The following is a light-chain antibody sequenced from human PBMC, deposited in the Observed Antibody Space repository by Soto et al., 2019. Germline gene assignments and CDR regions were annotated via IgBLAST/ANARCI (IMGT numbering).Light chain of an antibody. CDR1: QSVSSSY. V-gene: IGKV3-20*01. Sequence: EIVLTQSPCTLSLSPGERATLSCGASQSVSSSYLAWYQQKPGQAPRLVIYGASSRATGIPARFSGSGSGTDFTLTISSLEPEDFAIYYCQECDNWPPGTFGQGTRLEIK. J-gene: IGKJ5*01. CDR2: GAS. CDR3: QECDNWPPGT.